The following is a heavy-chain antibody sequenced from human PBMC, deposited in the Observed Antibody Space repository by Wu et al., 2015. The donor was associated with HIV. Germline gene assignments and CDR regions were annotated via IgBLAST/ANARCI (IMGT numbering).Heavy chain of an antibody. CDR1: GYIFGNYD. V-gene: IGHV1-8*01. CDR3: AVLYDVVGDKAVLDH. Sequence: QVQLVQSGAEVKKPGASVKVSCKASGYIFGNYDINWVRQAAGQGLEWMGWMNPNSGNTGYAQKFQGRVTMTRNNSITTAYMELTRLTSEDTAIYYCAVLYDVVGDKAVLDHWGQGTAVTVSS. J-gene: IGHJ4*02. CDR2: MNPNSGNT. D-gene: IGHD1-26*01.